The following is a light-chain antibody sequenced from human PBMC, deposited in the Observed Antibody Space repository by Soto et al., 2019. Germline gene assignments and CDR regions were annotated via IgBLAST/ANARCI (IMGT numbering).Light chain of an antibody. V-gene: IGKV3-15*01. CDR1: QSVSSN. CDR2: GAS. Sequence: EIVMTQSPATLSVSPGERATLSCMASQSVSSNLAWYQQKPGQAPRLLIYGASTRATGIPARFSGSGSGTEFTLTISSLQSEDFPVYYCQQYNNWPPYTFGQGTKLEIK. CDR3: QQYNNWPPYT. J-gene: IGKJ2*01.